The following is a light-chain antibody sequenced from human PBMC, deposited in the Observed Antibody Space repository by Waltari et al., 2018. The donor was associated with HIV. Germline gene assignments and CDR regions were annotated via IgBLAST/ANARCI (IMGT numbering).Light chain of an antibody. CDR3: CSYAGSNTWV. Sequence: QSALTQPASVSGSPGQSITISCTGTSSDVGSSNLFSWYQQHPGKAPKLMIYEVSKRPSGVSNRFSGSKSGNTASLTISGLQAEDEADYYCCSYAGSNTWVFGGGTKLTVL. J-gene: IGLJ3*02. CDR2: EVS. CDR1: SSDVGSSNL. V-gene: IGLV2-23*02.